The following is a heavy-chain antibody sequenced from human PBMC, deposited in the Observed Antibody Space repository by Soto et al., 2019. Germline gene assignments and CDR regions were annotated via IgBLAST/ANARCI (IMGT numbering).Heavy chain of an antibody. Sequence: EVQLVESGGGLVQPGGSLRLSCAASGFTFSSYWMSWVRQAPGQALACVANIKQDGRETYYVDSVKGRFTISRDNANSALYLQMDSLGAEDTAVYYCARGTSHYNYVHVWYWGQGTHVIVSS. D-gene: IGHD3-16*01. CDR2: IKQDGRET. CDR3: ARGTSHYNYVHVWY. J-gene: IGHJ4*02. V-gene: IGHV3-7*03. CDR1: GFTFSSYW.